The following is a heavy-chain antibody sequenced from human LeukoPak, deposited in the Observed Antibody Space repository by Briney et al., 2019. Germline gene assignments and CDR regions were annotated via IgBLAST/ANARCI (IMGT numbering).Heavy chain of an antibody. Sequence: GGSLRLSCAASGFTVSSNYMSWVRQAPGKGLEWVSVIYSGGSTYYADSVKGRFTISRDNSKSTLYLQMNSLRAEDTAVYYCARTLDGYYRNWGQGTLVTVSS. J-gene: IGHJ4*02. CDR3: ARTLDGYYRN. CDR2: IYSGGST. V-gene: IGHV3-53*01. D-gene: IGHD3-22*01. CDR1: GFTVSSNY.